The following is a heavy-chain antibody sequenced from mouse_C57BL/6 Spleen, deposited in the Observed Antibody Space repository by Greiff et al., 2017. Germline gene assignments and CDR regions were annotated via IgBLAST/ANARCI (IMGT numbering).Heavy chain of an antibody. J-gene: IGHJ3*01. CDR2: INPNNGGT. Sequence: VQLQQSGPELVKPGASVKIPCKASGYTFTDYNMDWVKQSHGKSLEWIGDINPNNGGTIYNQKFKGKATLTVDKSSSTAYMELRSLTSEDTAVYYCARGGVYSNYVTWFAYWGQGTLVTVSA. V-gene: IGHV1-18*01. D-gene: IGHD2-5*01. CDR3: ARGGVYSNYVTWFAY. CDR1: GYTFTDYN.